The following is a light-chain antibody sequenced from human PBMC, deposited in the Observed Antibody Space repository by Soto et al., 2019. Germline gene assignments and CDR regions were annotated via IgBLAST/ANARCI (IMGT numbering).Light chain of an antibody. CDR3: QQSFRRPIT. Sequence: DIQMTQSPSPQSACVGYRVTITCQASQGISNYLNWYQQKPGKAPKLLIYVAFTLESGVPSRFSGSGSGTEFTLTIRSLQPEDFATYYCQQSFRRPITFGQGTRLEI. CDR1: QGISNY. V-gene: IGKV1-39*01. J-gene: IGKJ5*01. CDR2: VAF.